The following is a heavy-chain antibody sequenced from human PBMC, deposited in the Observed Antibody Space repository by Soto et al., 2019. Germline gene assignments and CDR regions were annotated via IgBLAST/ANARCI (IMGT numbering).Heavy chain of an antibody. D-gene: IGHD3-9*01. V-gene: IGHV3-23*03. CDR1: GFTFSNYA. CDR3: AKDCQPDGIWTFDY. CDR2: IHLGRSK. J-gene: IGHJ4*02. Sequence: GGSLRLSFAASGFTFSNYAMAWVLQAPGKGLEWVSEIHLGRSKVQEHSLKGRVPIYRDNSKNQLSLQMNSLRVEDTALYHCAKDCQPDGIWTFDYWGQGTMVTVSS.